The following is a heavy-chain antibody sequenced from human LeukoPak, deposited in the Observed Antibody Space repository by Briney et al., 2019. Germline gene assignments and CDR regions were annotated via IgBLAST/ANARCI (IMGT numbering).Heavy chain of an antibody. J-gene: IGHJ5*02. V-gene: IGHV1-8*03. CDR3: ARGQDVLRFLEWLDNWFDP. CDR2: MNPNSGNT. D-gene: IGHD3-3*01. Sequence: ASVKVSCKASGYTFTSYDINWVRQATGQGLEWMGWMNPNSGNTGYAQKFQGRVTITRNTSISTAYMELSSLRSEDTAVYYCARGQDVLRFLEWLDNWFDPWGQGTLVTVSS. CDR1: GYTFTSYD.